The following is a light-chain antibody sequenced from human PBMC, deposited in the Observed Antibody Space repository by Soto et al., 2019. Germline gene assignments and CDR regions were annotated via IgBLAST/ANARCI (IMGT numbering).Light chain of an antibody. J-gene: IGKJ1*01. Sequence: GLKQSPDTLSLSPGERATLSCRASQSVSSNYLAWYQQKLGQAPRLLIYDASRRATGIPDRFSGSGSGTDFTLTISSLEPEDFVVYYCQHYGRSPTFGQGTKVDIK. CDR2: DAS. CDR3: QHYGRSPT. V-gene: IGKV3-20*01. CDR1: QSVSSNY.